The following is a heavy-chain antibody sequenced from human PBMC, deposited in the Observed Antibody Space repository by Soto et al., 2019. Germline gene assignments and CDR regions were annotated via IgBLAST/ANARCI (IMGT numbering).Heavy chain of an antibody. J-gene: IGHJ4*02. D-gene: IGHD4-17*01. CDR3: ARGYGDYLY. CDR1: GGTFCGYY. V-gene: IGHV4-34*01. CDR2: INHSGST. Sequence: SERLSITCAVCGGTFCGYYWGWIRQPPGKGLEWIGEINHSGSTNYNPSLKSRVTISVDTSKNQFSLKLSSVTAADTAVYYCARGYGDYLYWGQGTLVTGSS.